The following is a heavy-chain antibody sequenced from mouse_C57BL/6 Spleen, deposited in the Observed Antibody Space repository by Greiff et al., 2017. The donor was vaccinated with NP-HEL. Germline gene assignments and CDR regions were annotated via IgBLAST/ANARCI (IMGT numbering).Heavy chain of an antibody. V-gene: IGHV1-19*01. CDR2: INPYNGGT. CDR3: ARKEVYSPLDY. CDR1: GYTFTDYY. D-gene: IGHD1-1*01. J-gene: IGHJ2*01. Sequence: EVQLQQSGPVLVKPGASVKMSCKASGYTFTDYYMNWVKQSHGKSLEWIGVINPYNGGTSYNQKFKGKATLTVDKSSSTAYMELNSLTSEDSAVYYCARKEVYSPLDYWGQGTTLTVSS.